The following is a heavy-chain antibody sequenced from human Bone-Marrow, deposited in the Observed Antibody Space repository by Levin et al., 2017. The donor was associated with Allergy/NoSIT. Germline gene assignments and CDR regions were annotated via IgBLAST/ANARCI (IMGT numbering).Heavy chain of an antibody. V-gene: IGHV3-33*01. D-gene: IGHD4-17*01. CDR1: GFTFSRYG. CDR2: IWFDGSHE. CDR3: TRDQGYDGDYFFDY. J-gene: IGHJ4*02. Sequence: PGGSLRLSCAASGFTFSRYGFHWVRQAPGKGLEWVAVIWFDGSHEYYADSVKGRFTISRDSSKNTVYLQVNSLRAEDTGVYYCTRDQGYDGDYFFDYWGQGTLVTVSS.